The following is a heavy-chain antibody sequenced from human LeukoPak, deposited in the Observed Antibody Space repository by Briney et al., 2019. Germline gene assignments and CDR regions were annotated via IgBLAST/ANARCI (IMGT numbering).Heavy chain of an antibody. CDR3: ARVYNWNRHYYYYGMDV. D-gene: IGHD1-20*01. J-gene: IGHJ6*02. Sequence: ASVKVSCKASGGTFSSYAISWVRQAPGQGLEWMGGIIPIFGTANYAQKFQGRVTITADESTSTAYMELSSLRSEDTAVYYCARVYNWNRHYYYYGMDVWGQGTTVTVSS. CDR1: GGTFSSYA. CDR2: IIPIFGTA. V-gene: IGHV1-69*13.